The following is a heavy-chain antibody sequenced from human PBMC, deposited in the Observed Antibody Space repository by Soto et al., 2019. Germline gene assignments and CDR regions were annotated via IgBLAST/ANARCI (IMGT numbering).Heavy chain of an antibody. CDR1: GGSFSGYY. CDR2: INHSGST. CDR3: AKLRGYSYGDY. J-gene: IGHJ4*02. D-gene: IGHD5-18*01. V-gene: IGHV4-34*01. Sequence: QVQIQQWGAGLLKASETLSLTCAVYGGSFSGYYWSWIRQPPGKGLEWIGEINHSGSTNYNPSLKSRVTISVDTSKNQFSLKLSSVTAADTAVYYCAKLRGYSYGDYWGQGTLVTVSS.